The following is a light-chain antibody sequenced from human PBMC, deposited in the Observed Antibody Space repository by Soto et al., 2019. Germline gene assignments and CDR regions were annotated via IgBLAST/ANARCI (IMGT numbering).Light chain of an antibody. Sequence: DIQMTQSPSTLSASVGDRVTITCRASQSISSWLAWYQQKPGKAPKLLIYDASSLESGVPSRFSGSGSGTEFTLTISSLQPDDFATYYCQHYNSYSEAFGQGTKVKLK. CDR2: DAS. V-gene: IGKV1-5*01. J-gene: IGKJ1*01. CDR3: QHYNSYSEA. CDR1: QSISSW.